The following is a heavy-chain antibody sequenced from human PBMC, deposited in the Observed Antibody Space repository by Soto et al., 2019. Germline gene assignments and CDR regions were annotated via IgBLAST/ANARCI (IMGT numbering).Heavy chain of an antibody. Sequence: PSETLSLTCAVSSGSISSSNWWSWVRHPPGKGLEWIGEIYHSGSTNYNPSLKSRVTISVDKSKNQFSLKLSSVTAADTAVYYCARGRDYYGSGTPAYYYYYMDVWGKGTTVTVSS. CDR3: ARGRDYYGSGTPAYYYYYMDV. J-gene: IGHJ6*03. CDR1: SGSISSSNW. CDR2: IYHSGST. D-gene: IGHD3-10*01. V-gene: IGHV4-4*02.